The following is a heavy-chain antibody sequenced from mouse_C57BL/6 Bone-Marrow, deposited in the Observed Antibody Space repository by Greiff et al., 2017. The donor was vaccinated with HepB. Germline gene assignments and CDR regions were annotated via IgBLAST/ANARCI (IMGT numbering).Heavy chain of an antibody. D-gene: IGHD2-5*01. V-gene: IGHV10-3*01. CDR2: IRSKSSNYAT. J-gene: IGHJ1*03. CDR1: GFTFNTYA. CDR3: VRDHYYSNYWYFDV. Sequence: VQLKESGGGLVQPKGSLKLSCAASGFTFNTYAMHWVRQAPGKGLEWVARIRSKSSNYATYYADSVKDRFTISRDDSKSMLYLQMNNLKTEDTAMYYGVRDHYYSNYWYFDVWGTGTTVTVSS.